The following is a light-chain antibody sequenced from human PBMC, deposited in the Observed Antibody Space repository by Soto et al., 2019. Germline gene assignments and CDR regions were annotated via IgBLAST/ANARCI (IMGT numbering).Light chain of an antibody. CDR1: SSDVGGYKY. V-gene: IGLV2-14*01. CDR3: ASYTSSSTSVI. CDR2: EVS. Sequence: QSVLTQPASVSGSPGQSITISCTGTSSDVGGYKYVSWYQQHPDKAPKLINFEVSNRPSGISSRFSGSKSGNTASLTISGLQAEDEADYYCASYTSSSTSVIFGRGTQLTVL. J-gene: IGLJ7*01.